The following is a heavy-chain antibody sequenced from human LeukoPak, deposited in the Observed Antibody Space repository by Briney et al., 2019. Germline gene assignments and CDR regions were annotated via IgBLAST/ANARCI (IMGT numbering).Heavy chain of an antibody. D-gene: IGHD1-1*01. CDR1: GFTFSNYA. Sequence: GGSLRLSCAASGFTFSNYAMHWVRQAPGKGLEWVAVISFDATKEYFGKSVKGRFTISRDNSKATLYLQMRRLRIEDTALYFCARFKVGTNTTQKNAFDIWGRGTVVAVSS. J-gene: IGHJ3*02. V-gene: IGHV3-30*15. CDR3: ARFKVGTNTTQKNAFDI. CDR2: ISFDATKE.